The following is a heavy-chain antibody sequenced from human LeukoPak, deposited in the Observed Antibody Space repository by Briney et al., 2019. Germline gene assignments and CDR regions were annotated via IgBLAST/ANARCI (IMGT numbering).Heavy chain of an antibody. Sequence: SGGSLRLSCAASGFTFSSYAMSWVRQAPGKGLEWVSAIGGSGGSTYYADSVKGRFTISRDNSKNTLYLQMNSLRAEDTAVYYCAKARIWFRESPDYWGQGTLVTVSS. CDR3: AKARIWFRESPDY. CDR2: IGGSGGST. V-gene: IGHV3-23*01. J-gene: IGHJ4*02. D-gene: IGHD3-10*01. CDR1: GFTFSSYA.